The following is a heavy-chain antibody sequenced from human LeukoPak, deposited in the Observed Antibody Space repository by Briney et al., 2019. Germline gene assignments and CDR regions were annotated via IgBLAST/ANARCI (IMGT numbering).Heavy chain of an antibody. CDR2: TSSSDAGT. CDR3: ANTDGRHCSGGTCYSS. J-gene: IGHJ4*02. V-gene: IGHV3-23*01. D-gene: IGHD2-15*01. CDR1: GFTLSSYA. Sequence: PGGSLRLSCAASGFTLSSYAMSWVRQAPGKGLEWVSATSSSDAGTYYAESVRGRFTISRDNSKNTLFLQMNSLRAEDAAVYYCANTDGRHCSGGTCYSSWGQGTLVTVSS.